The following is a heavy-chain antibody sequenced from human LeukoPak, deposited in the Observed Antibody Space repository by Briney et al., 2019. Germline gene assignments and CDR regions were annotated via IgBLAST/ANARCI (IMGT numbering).Heavy chain of an antibody. CDR2: IKQDESDK. CDR1: EFIFSNYL. D-gene: IGHD2-15*01. Sequence: GGSLRLSCVASEFIFSNYLMSWVRQAPGKGLEWVANIKQDESDKEYVDSVKGRFTISRDNAKNSLYLQMNSLRAEDTAVYYCSRDPYSSGGYGAFDMWGQGTMATVSS. J-gene: IGHJ3*02. V-gene: IGHV3-7*01. CDR3: SRDPYSSGGYGAFDM.